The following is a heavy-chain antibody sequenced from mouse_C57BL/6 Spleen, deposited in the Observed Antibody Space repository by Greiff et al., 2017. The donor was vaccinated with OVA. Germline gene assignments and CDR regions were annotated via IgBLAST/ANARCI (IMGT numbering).Heavy chain of an antibody. CDR3: ARQLHYGSSGAYYFDY. J-gene: IGHJ2*01. CDR1: GYTFTDYY. CDR2: INPYNGGT. Sequence: VQLQQSGPVLVKPGASVKMSCKASGYTFTDYYMNWVKQSHGKSLEWIGVINPYNGGTSYNQKFKGKATLTVDKSSSTAYMELNSLTSEDSAVYYCARQLHYGSSGAYYFDYWGQGTTLTVSS. D-gene: IGHD1-1*01. V-gene: IGHV1-19*01.